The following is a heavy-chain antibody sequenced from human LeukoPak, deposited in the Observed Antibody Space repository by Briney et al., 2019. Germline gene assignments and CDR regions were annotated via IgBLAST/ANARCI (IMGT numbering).Heavy chain of an antibody. J-gene: IGHJ4*02. CDR3: ASGSKNWILPDY. CDR1: GGSISSSKYY. Sequence: SETLSLTCTVSGGSISSSKYYRGWIRQPRGKGLEWIGSIYYSGSTYYNPSLKSRVTISVDTSKNQFSLKLSSVTAADTAVYYCASGSKNWILPDYWGQGTLVTVSS. V-gene: IGHV4-39*07. CDR2: IYYSGST. D-gene: IGHD1-1*01.